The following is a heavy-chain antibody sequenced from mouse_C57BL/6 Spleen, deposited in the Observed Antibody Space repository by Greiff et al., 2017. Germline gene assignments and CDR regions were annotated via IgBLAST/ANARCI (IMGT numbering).Heavy chain of an antibody. CDR2: INPNNGGT. D-gene: IGHD2-2*01. CDR1: GYTFTDYY. Sequence: VQLQQSGPELVKPGASVKISCKASGYTFTDYYMNWVKQSHGKSLEWIGDINPNNGGTSYNQKFKGKATLTVDKSSSTAYMELRSLTSEDSAVYYCARRGYYWYVDVWGTGTTVTVSS. V-gene: IGHV1-26*01. J-gene: IGHJ1*03. CDR3: ARRGYYWYVDV.